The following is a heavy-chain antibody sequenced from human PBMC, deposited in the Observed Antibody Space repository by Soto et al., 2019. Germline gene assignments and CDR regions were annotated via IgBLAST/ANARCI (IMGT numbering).Heavy chain of an antibody. CDR1: GYTFTSYA. V-gene: IGHV1-3*05. Sequence: QVQLVQSGAEEKKPGASVKVSCKASGYTFTSYAMHWVRQAPGQRLEWMGWINAGNGNTKYSQKFQGRVTITRDTTASTTDMELRSLRSEDTDVYYCERSIVVVTALDYWGRGTLVTVSS. J-gene: IGHJ4*02. D-gene: IGHD2-21*02. CDR3: ERSIVVVTALDY. CDR2: INAGNGNT.